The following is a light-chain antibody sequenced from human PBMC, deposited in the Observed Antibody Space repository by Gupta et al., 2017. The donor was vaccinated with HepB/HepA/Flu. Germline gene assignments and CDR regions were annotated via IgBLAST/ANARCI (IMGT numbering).Light chain of an antibody. V-gene: IGLV2-11*01. J-gene: IGLJ1*01. CDR1: SSDVGGYDH. CDR2: DVT. Sequence: QSALTQSRSVSGSPGQSVTISCTGTSSDVGGYDHVSWYQHHPGKAPKVMVYDVTKRPSGVPDRFSGSKSGNTASLTISGLQAEDEADYYCCSYAGSHSFVFGTGTKVTVL. CDR3: CSYAGSHSFV.